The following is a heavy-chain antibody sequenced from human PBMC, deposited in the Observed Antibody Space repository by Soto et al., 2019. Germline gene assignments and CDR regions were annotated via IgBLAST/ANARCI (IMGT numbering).Heavy chain of an antibody. V-gene: IGHV3-7*01. CDR1: GFTFSSYW. Sequence: EVQLVESGGGLVQPGGSLRLSCAASGFTFSSYWMSWVRQAPGKGLEWVANIKQDGSEKYYVDSVKGRFTISRDNAKNSLYLQMNSLRAEDTAVYYCARADGDYVNAFDIWGQGTMVTVSS. J-gene: IGHJ3*02. D-gene: IGHD4-17*01. CDR3: ARADGDYVNAFDI. CDR2: IKQDGSEK.